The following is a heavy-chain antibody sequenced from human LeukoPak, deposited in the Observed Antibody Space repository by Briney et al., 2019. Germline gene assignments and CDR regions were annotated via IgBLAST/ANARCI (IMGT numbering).Heavy chain of an antibody. CDR1: GGSISSGGYY. CDR2: INHSGST. CDR3: AKVGATYYYYYGMDV. Sequence: SQTLSLTCTVSGGSISSGGYYWSWIRQPPGKGLEWIGEINHSGSTNYNPSLKSRVTISVDTSKNQFSLKLSSVTAADTAVYYCAKVGATYYYYYGMDVWGQGITVTVSS. D-gene: IGHD1-26*01. J-gene: IGHJ6*02. V-gene: IGHV4-30-2*01.